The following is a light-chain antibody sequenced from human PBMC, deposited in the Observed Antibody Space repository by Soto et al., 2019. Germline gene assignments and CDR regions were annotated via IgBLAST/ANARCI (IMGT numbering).Light chain of an antibody. V-gene: IGKV1-5*03. CDR1: QSISSW. Sequence: DIQMTQSPSTLSASVGDRVTITCRASQSISSWLAWYQQKPGKAPKLLIYKASSLGSGVPSRFSGTGSGTEFTLTISSLQPDDFATYYCQQYDTLSHTFGQGTKVDIK. CDR2: KAS. CDR3: QQYDTLSHT. J-gene: IGKJ2*01.